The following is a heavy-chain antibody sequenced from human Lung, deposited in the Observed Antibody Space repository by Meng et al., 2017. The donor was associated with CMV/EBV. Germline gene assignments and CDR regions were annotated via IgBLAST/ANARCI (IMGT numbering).Heavy chain of an antibody. CDR2: IRHSGDIT. CDR3: ARQYSSSYYSDY. Sequence: GSLRLXCGIYGGSLSGYYWSWIRQTPGKVLEWIGEIRHSGDITNYNPSLKSRVTISIDTSKKQFSLKLSAVTAADTAVYYCARQYSSSYYSDYWGQGNRVNGAS. D-gene: IGHD6-6*01. J-gene: IGHJ4*02. CDR1: GGSLSGYY. V-gene: IGHV4-34*01.